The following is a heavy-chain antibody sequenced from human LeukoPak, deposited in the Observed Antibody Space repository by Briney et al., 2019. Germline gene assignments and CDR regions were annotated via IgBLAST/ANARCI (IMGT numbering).Heavy chain of an antibody. D-gene: IGHD3-3*01. CDR1: GGSISSYY. Sequence: SETLSLTCTVSGGSISSYYWSWIRQPPGKGLEWIGYIYYSGSTNYNPSLKSRVTISVDTSKNQFSLKLSSVTAADTAVYYCATSSGYDFWSGSYYYYYMDLWGKGTTVTVSS. V-gene: IGHV4-59*01. CDR2: IYYSGST. CDR3: ATSSGYDFWSGSYYYYYMDL. J-gene: IGHJ6*03.